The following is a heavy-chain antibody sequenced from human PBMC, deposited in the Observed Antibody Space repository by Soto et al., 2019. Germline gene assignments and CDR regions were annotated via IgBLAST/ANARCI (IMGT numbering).Heavy chain of an antibody. CDR2: ISGSGADT. V-gene: IGHV3-23*01. D-gene: IGHD2-15*01. Sequence: EVQLLESGGGLVQPGGSLRLSCAPSGFIFSNYAMSWVRQARGKGLEWVSAISGSGADTYYTESVKGRFTISRDNFKNTLCLQMNSLTAEDTAVYYCAKDTGRGGGSDFDYWGQGTLVTVSS. CDR3: AKDTGRGGGSDFDY. J-gene: IGHJ4*02. CDR1: GFIFSNYA.